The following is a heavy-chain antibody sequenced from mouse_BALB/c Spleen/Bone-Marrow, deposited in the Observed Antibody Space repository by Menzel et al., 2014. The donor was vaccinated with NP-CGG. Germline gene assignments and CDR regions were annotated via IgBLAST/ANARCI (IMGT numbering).Heavy chain of an antibody. Sequence: VQLQQSGPELVKPGASVKIPCKASGYTFTGYNMDWVKQSHGKSLEWIGDINPNNGGTIYNQKFRGKATLTVDKSSSAAYMELRSLTSEDTAVYYCARFFRYFDVWGSGTTVTVSS. V-gene: IGHV1-18*01. CDR2: INPNNGGT. CDR1: GYTFTGYN. J-gene: IGHJ1*01. CDR3: ARFFRYFDV.